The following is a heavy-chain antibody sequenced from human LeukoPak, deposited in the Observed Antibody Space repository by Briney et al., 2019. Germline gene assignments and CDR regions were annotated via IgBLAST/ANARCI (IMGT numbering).Heavy chain of an antibody. J-gene: IGHJ4*02. CDR3: AKVYGKQPEIDY. D-gene: IGHD1-14*01. Sequence: PGGSLRLSCAASGFTFSSYAMSWVRQAPGKGLEWVSAISGSGGSTYYADSVKGRFTISRDNSKDTLFLQMNSLRAEDTAVYYCAKVYGKQPEIDYWGQGTLVTVSS. CDR2: ISGSGGST. CDR1: GFTFSSYA. V-gene: IGHV3-23*01.